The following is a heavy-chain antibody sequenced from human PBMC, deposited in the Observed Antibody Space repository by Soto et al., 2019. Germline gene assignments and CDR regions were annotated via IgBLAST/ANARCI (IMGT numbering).Heavy chain of an antibody. CDR2: ISYDGSNK. V-gene: IGHV3-30*18. CDR1: GFTFSSYG. CDR3: AKEGSITIFGVVFNWFDP. D-gene: IGHD3-3*01. Sequence: QVQLVESGGGVVQPGRSLRLSCAASGFTFSSYGMHWVRQAPGKGLEWVAVISYDGSNKYYADSVKGRFTNSRDNSKNTLYLQMNSLRAEDTAVYYCAKEGSITIFGVVFNWFDPWGQGTLVTVSS. J-gene: IGHJ5*02.